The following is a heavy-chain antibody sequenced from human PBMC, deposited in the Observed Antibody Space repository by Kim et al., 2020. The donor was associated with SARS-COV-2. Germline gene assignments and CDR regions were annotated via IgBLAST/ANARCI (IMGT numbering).Heavy chain of an antibody. Sequence: ASVKVSCKVSGYTLTELSMHWVRQAPGKGLEWMGGFDPEDGETIYEQKFQGRVTMTEDTSTDTAYMELSSLRSEDTAVYYCATGLAGRLVVVPAALPHWGQGTLVTVSS. V-gene: IGHV1-24*01. D-gene: IGHD2-2*01. CDR3: ATGLAGRLVVVPAALPH. J-gene: IGHJ4*02. CDR2: FDPEDGET. CDR1: GYTLTELS.